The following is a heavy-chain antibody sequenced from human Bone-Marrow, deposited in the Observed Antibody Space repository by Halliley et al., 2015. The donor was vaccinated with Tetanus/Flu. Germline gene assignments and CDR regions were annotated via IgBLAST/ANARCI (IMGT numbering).Heavy chain of an antibody. D-gene: IGHD1-26*01. CDR2: VFFTGSA. CDR3: ARHSTTSNFDF. J-gene: IGHJ4*02. V-gene: IGHV4-39*01. Sequence: TLSLTCTVSGASISGSSPYWGWVRQSPGKGLEWIGSVFFTGSAYYNPSLQSRVTISVDTSRNEFVLKLTSVTAADAALYYCARHSTTSNFDFWGQGTLVTVSS. CDR1: GASISGSSPY.